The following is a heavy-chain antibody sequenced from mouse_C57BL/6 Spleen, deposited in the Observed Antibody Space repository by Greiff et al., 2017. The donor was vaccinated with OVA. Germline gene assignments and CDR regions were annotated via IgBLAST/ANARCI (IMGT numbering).Heavy chain of an antibody. CDR1: GFTFSDYG. J-gene: IGHJ1*03. CDR2: ISSGSSTI. V-gene: IGHV5-17*01. CDR3: ARPGFITTVVAHFDV. D-gene: IGHD1-1*01. Sequence: EVKVEESGGGLVKPGGSLKLSCAASGFTFSDYGMHWVRQAPEKGLEWVAYISSGSSTIYYADTVKGRFTISRDNAKNTLFLQMTSLRSEDTAMYYCARPGFITTVVAHFDVWGTGTTVTVSS.